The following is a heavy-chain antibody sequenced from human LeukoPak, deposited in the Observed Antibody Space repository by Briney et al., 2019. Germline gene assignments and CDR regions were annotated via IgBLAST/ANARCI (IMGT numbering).Heavy chain of an antibody. D-gene: IGHD2-21*01. J-gene: IGHJ4*02. V-gene: IGHV1-3*02. CDR3: ATLELLGGERDY. CDR1: GYSFTRYT. CDR2: SNAGNANA. Sequence: ASVKVSCKASGYSFTRYTKHWARQAPGQRLEWTRWSNAGNANAKYSQEFQGRVTITRDTSASTAYMELSSLRSEDTAVYYCATLELLGGERDYWGQGTLVTVSS.